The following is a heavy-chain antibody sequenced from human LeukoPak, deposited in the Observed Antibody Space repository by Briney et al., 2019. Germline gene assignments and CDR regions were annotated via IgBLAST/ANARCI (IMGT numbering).Heavy chain of an antibody. CDR3: ASGGGLVLGAFDI. Sequence: GGSLRLSCAASGFTVSSNYMSWVRQAPGKGLEWVSVIYSGGSTYYADSVKGRFTISRDNSKNTLYLQMNSLRAEDTAVYYCASGGGLVLGAFDIWGQGTMVTVSS. J-gene: IGHJ3*02. D-gene: IGHD3/OR15-3a*01. V-gene: IGHV3-53*01. CDR1: GFTVSSNY. CDR2: IYSGGST.